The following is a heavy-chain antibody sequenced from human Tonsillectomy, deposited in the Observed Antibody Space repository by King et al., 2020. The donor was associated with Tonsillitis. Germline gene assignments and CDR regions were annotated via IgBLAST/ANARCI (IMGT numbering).Heavy chain of an antibody. Sequence: GQLVQSGAEVKKPGASVKVSCKVSGYIFIDLSMHWVRQAPGKGLEWMGGFDPEDGETIYAQKFQGRVTMTEDTSTDTAYMELSSLRSEDTAGYYCATSLRSGYSHDDWGRGTLVTVAS. CDR1: GYIFIDLS. CDR2: FDPEDGET. CDR3: ATSLRSGYSHDD. J-gene: IGHJ4*02. D-gene: IGHD3-3*01. V-gene: IGHV1-24*01.